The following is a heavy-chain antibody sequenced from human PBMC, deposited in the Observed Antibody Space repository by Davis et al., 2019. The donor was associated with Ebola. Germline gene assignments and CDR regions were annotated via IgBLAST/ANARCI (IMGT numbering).Heavy chain of an antibody. Sequence: MPSETLSLTCTVSARSISSSSYYWGWIRQPPGKGLEWIGSIYYSGSTYYNPSLKSRVTISVDTSKNQFSLKLSSVTAADTAVYYCARGRLEYYYGMDVWGKGTTVTVSS. CDR2: IYYSGST. CDR1: ARSISSSSYY. D-gene: IGHD1-1*01. V-gene: IGHV4-39*01. J-gene: IGHJ6*04. CDR3: ARGRLEYYYGMDV.